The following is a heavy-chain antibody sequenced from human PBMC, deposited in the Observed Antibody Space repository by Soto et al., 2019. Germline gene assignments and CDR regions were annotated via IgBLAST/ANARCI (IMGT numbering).Heavy chain of an antibody. CDR2: ISSSSSYI. V-gene: IGHV3-21*01. J-gene: IGHJ4*02. Sequence: EVQLVESGGGLVKPGGSLRLSCAASGFTFSSDSMNWVRQAPGKGLEWVSSISSSSSYIYYADSVKGRFTISRDNAKNSLYLQMNSLRAEDTAVYYCARYAAGYSGYYWSFNFDYWGQGTLVTVSS. D-gene: IGHD5-12*01. CDR3: ARYAAGYSGYYWSFNFDY. CDR1: GFTFSSDS.